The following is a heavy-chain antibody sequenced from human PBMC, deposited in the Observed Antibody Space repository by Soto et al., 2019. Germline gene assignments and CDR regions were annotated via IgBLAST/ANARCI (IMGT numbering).Heavy chain of an antibody. CDR3: ARVVTVPQRGWMSPKRFYCYY. J-gene: IGHJ4*02. D-gene: IGHD2-2*03. Sequence: AAVKVSCKASGYTFTGYYMHWVRQAPGQGLEWMGWINPNSGGTNYAQKFQGWVTMTRDTSISTAYMELSRLRSDDTAVHYRARVVTVPQRGWMSPKRFYCYYWGQGSLGTVSS. CDR2: INPNSGGT. CDR1: GYTFTGYY. V-gene: IGHV1-2*04.